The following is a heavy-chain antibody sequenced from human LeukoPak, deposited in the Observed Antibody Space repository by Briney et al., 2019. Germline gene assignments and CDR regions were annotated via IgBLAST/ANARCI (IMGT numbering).Heavy chain of an antibody. CDR2: IWYDGSYK. CDR1: GFTFSNYG. J-gene: IGHJ4*02. CDR3: AKPTRGSGSFLIDY. D-gene: IGHD1-26*01. Sequence: GRSLRLSCAASGFTFSNYGMHWVPPAPGKGLEWVAVIWYDGSYKYYVDSVKGRFTISRDNSKNTLYLQMNSLRAEDTAVYYCAKPTRGSGSFLIDYWGQGTLVTVSS. V-gene: IGHV3-33*06.